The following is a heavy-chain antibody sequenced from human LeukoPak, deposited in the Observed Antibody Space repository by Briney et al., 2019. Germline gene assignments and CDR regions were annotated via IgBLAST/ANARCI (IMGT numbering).Heavy chain of an antibody. CDR2: ISYDGSNK. CDR3: AKDPSGSPI. V-gene: IGHV3-30*18. J-gene: IGHJ3*02. CDR1: GFTFSSYS. D-gene: IGHD6-13*01. Sequence: PGGSLRLSCAASGFTFSSYSMHWVRQAPGKGLEWVAVISYDGSNKYYADSVKGRFTISRDNSKNTLYLQMNSLRAEDTAVYYCAKDPSGSPIWGQGTMVTVSS.